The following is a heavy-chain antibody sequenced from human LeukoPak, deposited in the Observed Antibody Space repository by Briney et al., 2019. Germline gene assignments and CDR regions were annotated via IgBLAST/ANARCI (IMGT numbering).Heavy chain of an antibody. CDR3: AREYDYDSSGYNYFDY. CDR1: GFTFSSYA. D-gene: IGHD3-22*01. Sequence: GSLRLSCAASGFTFSSYAMHWVRQAPGKGLEWVAVISYDGSNKYYADSVKGRFTISRDNSKNTLYLQMNSLRAEDTAVYYCAREYDYDSSGYNYFDYWGQGTLVTVSS. J-gene: IGHJ4*02. CDR2: ISYDGSNK. V-gene: IGHV3-30-3*01.